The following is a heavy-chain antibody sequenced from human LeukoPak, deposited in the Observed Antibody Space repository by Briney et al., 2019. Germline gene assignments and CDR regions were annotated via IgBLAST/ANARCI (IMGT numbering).Heavy chain of an antibody. CDR1: GYTFTSYG. Sequence: ASVKVSCKASGYTFTSYGISWVRQAPGQGLEWMGWISAYNGNTNYAQKLQGRVTMTTDTSTSTAYMELRSLRSDDTAVYYCARDDCSSTSYYTPPFDYWGQGTLVTVSS. CDR2: ISAYNGNT. J-gene: IGHJ4*02. V-gene: IGHV1-18*01. CDR3: ARDDCSSTSYYTPPFDY. D-gene: IGHD2-2*02.